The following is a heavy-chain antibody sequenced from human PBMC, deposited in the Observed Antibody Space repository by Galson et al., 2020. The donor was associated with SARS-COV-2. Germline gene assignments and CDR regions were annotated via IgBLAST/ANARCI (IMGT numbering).Heavy chain of an antibody. CDR3: AREGGYCSDTDGYRGACDI. D-gene: IGHD2-15*01. CDR1: GFTFSNYW. J-gene: IGHJ3*02. V-gene: IGHV3-7*03. Sequence: GGSLRLSCAASGFTFSNYWMTWVRQAPGKGLEWVANMKHDGSEIYYVDSVKGRFTISRDNAKHSLFLQMNSLRDEDTAVYYCAREGGYCSDTDGYRGACDIWGQGTMVTVSS. CDR2: MKHDGSEI.